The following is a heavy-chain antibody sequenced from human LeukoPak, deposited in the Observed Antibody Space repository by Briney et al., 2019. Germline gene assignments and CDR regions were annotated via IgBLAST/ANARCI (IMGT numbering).Heavy chain of an antibody. D-gene: IGHD3-22*01. CDR2: ISSSSSYI. CDR3: ARDTTRITRIVVAHDAFDI. J-gene: IGHJ3*02. CDR1: GFTFSSYS. Sequence: GGSLRLSCAASGFTFSSYSMNWGRQAPGKGLEWVSSISSSSSYIYYADSVKGRFTISRDNPKNALYLQTDILRAEDTAVYYCARDTTRITRIVVAHDAFDIWGEGTMVTVSS. V-gene: IGHV3-21*01.